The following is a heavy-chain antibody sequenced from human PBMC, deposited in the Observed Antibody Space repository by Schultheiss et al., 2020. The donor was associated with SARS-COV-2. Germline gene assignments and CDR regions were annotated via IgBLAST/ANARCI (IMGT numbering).Heavy chain of an antibody. CDR1: GFTFSSYA. Sequence: GGSLRLSCAASGFTFSSYAMHWVRQAPGKGLEWVAVISFDGSGKANADSVKGRFTISRDNSKNTLYLQMNTLRAEDTAVYFCVRDNFGFDYFGRGTQVTVAS. J-gene: IGHJ4*02. V-gene: IGHV3-30*04. CDR2: ISFDGSGK. CDR3: VRDNFGFDY. D-gene: IGHD3-3*01.